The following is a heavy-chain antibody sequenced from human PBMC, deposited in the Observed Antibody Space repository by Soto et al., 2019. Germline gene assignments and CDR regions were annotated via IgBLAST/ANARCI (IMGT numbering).Heavy chain of an antibody. CDR1: GFTFTSSA. V-gene: IGHV1-58*01. CDR3: AAAEAFGSGYYMRRGGEDV. J-gene: IGHJ6*02. CDR2: IVVGSGNT. Sequence: SVKVSCKASGFTFTSSAVQWVRQARGQRLEWIGWIVVGSGNTNYAQKFQERVTITRDMSTSTAYMELSSLRSEDTAVYYCAAAEAFGSGYYMRRGGEDVWGQGTTVTVSS. D-gene: IGHD3-3*01.